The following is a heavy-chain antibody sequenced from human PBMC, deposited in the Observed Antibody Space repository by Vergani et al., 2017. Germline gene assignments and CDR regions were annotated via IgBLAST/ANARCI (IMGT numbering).Heavy chain of an antibody. J-gene: IGHJ4*02. CDR3: ATRSYDRVDY. Sequence: QVQLQESGPGLVKPSQTLSLTCTVSGGSISSSSYYWNWIGQPAGKGLEWIGRSYSSGITNYNPSLKSRVTISIDTSKNQFSLKLNPVTAADTAVYYCATRSYDRVDYWGKGALVSVSS. CDR1: GGSISSSSYY. CDR2: SYSSGIT. D-gene: IGHD3-3*01. V-gene: IGHV4-61*02.